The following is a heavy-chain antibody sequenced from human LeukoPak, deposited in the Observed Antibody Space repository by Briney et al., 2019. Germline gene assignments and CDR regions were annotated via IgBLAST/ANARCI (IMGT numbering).Heavy chain of an antibody. CDR3: ARAYDSSGYLDY. Sequence: SETLSLTCTVSGGSISSYYWSWIRQPPGKRLEWIGHIYYSGSTNYNPSRKSRVTISVDTSKNQFSLNLSSVTAADTAVYYCARAYDSSGYLDYWGQGTLVTVSS. CDR1: GGSISSYY. D-gene: IGHD3-22*01. J-gene: IGHJ4*02. V-gene: IGHV4-59*01. CDR2: IYYSGST.